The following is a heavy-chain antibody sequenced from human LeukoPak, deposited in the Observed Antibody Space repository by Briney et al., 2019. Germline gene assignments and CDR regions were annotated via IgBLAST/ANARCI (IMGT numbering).Heavy chain of an antibody. V-gene: IGHV1-2*02. D-gene: IGHD2-2*01. Sequence: ASVKVSCRASGYTFTNYYIHWVRQAPGQGLEWMGWINPNSGGTNYAQKFQGRVTMTRDTSISTAYMELSRLTSDDTAVYYCARVPIVVVPAAYAFDYWGQGTLVTVSS. CDR3: ARVPIVVVPAAYAFDY. CDR1: GYTFTNYY. J-gene: IGHJ4*02. CDR2: INPNSGGT.